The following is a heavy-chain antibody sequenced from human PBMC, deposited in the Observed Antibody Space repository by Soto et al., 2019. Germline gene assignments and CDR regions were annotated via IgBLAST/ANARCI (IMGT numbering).Heavy chain of an antibody. CDR1: GFTFSDHY. CDR2: SRNKVNSYTI. J-gene: IGHJ4*02. Sequence: GGSLRLSCAASGFTFSDHYMDWVRQAPGKGLEWVGRSRNKVNSYTIEYAASVKGRFTISRDDSKNSLYLQMSSLKTEDTAVYYCVRDVYSGTYYQDYWGQGTLVTVSS. V-gene: IGHV3-72*01. D-gene: IGHD1-26*01. CDR3: VRDVYSGTYYQDY.